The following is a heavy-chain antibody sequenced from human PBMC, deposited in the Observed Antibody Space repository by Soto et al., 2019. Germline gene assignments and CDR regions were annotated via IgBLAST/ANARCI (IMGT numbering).Heavy chain of an antibody. CDR2: IYHGGST. Sequence: PSETLSLTCAVSGYSISSGYYWGWLRQPPGKGLEWIGSIYHGGSTYYTPSLNSRVTLSIDMTNNHVSLILNSVTAADTAVYYCARRETYYDILTGYYYYYGMDVWGQGTTVTVSS. D-gene: IGHD3-9*01. J-gene: IGHJ6*02. CDR1: GYSISSGYY. CDR3: ARRETYYDILTGYYYYYGMDV. V-gene: IGHV4-38-2*01.